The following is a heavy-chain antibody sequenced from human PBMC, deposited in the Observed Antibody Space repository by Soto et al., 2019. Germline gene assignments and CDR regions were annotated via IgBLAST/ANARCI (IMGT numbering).Heavy chain of an antibody. CDR3: AMMTTRRRFDY. CDR1: GGTFSSYT. CDR2: IIPILGIA. V-gene: IGHV1-69*02. Sequence: QVQLVQSGAEVKKPGSSVKVSCKASGGTFSSYTISWVRQAPGQGLEWMGRIIPILGIANYAQKFQGRVTITADKSTSTAHMELSSLRSEDTAVYYCAMMTTRRRFDYWGQGTLVTVSS. J-gene: IGHJ4*02. D-gene: IGHD4-17*01.